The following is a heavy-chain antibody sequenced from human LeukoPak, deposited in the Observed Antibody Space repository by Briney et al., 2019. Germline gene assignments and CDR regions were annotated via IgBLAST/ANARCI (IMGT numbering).Heavy chain of an antibody. CDR3: AKNPRKYYFDY. J-gene: IGHJ4*02. V-gene: IGHV4-34*01. Sequence: SETLSLTCAVYGGSFSGYYWNWIRQPPGKGLEWIGEINHSGSTNYKPSLKSRVTISLETSKNQFSLKLRSVTAADTAVYYCAKNPRKYYFDYWGQGTLVTVSS. CDR1: GGSFSGYY. CDR2: INHSGST.